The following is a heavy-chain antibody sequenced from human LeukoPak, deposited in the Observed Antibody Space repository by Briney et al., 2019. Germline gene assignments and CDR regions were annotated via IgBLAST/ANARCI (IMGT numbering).Heavy chain of an antibody. CDR2: IYYSGNT. CDR3: ARAIYYYVSGSRWGANYYYHMDV. V-gene: IGHV4-59*01. Sequence: SETLSLTCTVSGGSINSDYWSWVRQPPGKGLEWIGYIYYSGNTKYNPSLMSRVTISVDTSKNHFSLKLSSVTAADTAVYYCARAIYYYVSGSRWGANYYYHMDVWGKGSTVTVSS. J-gene: IGHJ6*03. CDR1: GGSINSDY. D-gene: IGHD3-10*01.